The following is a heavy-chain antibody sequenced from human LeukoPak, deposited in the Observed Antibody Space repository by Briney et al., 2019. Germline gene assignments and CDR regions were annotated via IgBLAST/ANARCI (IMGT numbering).Heavy chain of an antibody. J-gene: IGHJ4*02. D-gene: IGHD3-16*01. V-gene: IGHV3-30*18. CDR1: GFTFSSYG. Sequence: PGGSLRLSCAASGFTFSSYGMHWVRQAPGKGLEWVAVISYDGSNKYYADSVKGRFTISRDNSKNTLYLQMNSLRAEDTAVCYCAKDSLFEYSYGYTSFDYWGLGTLVTVSS. CDR2: ISYDGSNK. CDR3: AKDSLFEYSYGYTSFDY.